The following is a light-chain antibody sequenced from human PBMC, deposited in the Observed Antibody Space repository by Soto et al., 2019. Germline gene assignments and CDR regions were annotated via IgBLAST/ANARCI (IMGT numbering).Light chain of an antibody. Sequence: DIPMTQSPSSVSASVGDRVTITCQASQNIKQFLSWYQVKPGKAPELLIYDASNMKTGVPPRFSGNGFGTHFTLSITNLQSEDMATYYCLQYDNLPYVFGQGTKLEI. J-gene: IGKJ2*01. CDR1: QNIKQF. CDR2: DAS. CDR3: LQYDNLPYV. V-gene: IGKV1-33*01.